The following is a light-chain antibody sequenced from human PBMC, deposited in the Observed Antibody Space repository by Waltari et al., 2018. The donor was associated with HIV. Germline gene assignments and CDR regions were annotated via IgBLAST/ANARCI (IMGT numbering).Light chain of an antibody. CDR2: EVP. Sequence: QSALTQPASVSGSPGQSITISCTGTSSDIGAYHYVSWYQHHPGKVPKLLIYEVPNRPSGVSHRFSGSKSGNTASLTISGLQTEDEAYYFCSSFTSTRVFVFGSGTKVTV. V-gene: IGLV2-14*01. J-gene: IGLJ1*01. CDR3: SSFTSTRVFV. CDR1: SSDIGAYHY.